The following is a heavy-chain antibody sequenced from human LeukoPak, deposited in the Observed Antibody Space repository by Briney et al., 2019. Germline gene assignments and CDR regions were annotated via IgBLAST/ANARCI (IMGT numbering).Heavy chain of an antibody. CDR1: GGSFSGYY. CDR2: INHSGST. V-gene: IGHV4-34*01. CDR3: GENFWVPPQLTNGSAP. J-gene: IGHJ5*02. Sequence: SETLSLTCAVYGGSFSGYYWTWIRQPPGKGLEWIGEINHSGSTNYNPSLKSRVTISVDTSKNQFSLKLSSVTAADMAVYYCGENFWVPPQLTNGSAPGGQGPLVPFS. D-gene: IGHD3-3*01.